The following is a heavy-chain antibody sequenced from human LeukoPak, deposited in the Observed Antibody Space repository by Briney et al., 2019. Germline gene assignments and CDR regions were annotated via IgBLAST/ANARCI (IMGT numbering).Heavy chain of an antibody. D-gene: IGHD3-10*01. CDR3: AHGVLLWFGELFGAFDI. Sequence: APTLVKPSQTLTLTCAFYGFILIRTEVGVSWLLKPPGKALEWHGICYWDDDKRYSPSLRSRLTITKDTSKNQVVLTMTNMDPVDTATYYCAHGVLLWFGELFGAFDIWGQGTMVTVSS. CDR2: CYWDDDK. CDR1: GFILIRTEVG. V-gene: IGHV2-5*02. J-gene: IGHJ3*02.